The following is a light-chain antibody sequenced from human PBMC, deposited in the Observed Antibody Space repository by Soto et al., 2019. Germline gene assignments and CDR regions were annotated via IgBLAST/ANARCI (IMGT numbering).Light chain of an antibody. J-gene: IGKJ1*01. V-gene: IGKV3-20*01. CDR1: QSVPANF. CDR2: GAS. Sequence: EIVLTQSPGTLSLSPGESATLSCRASQSVPANFVAWYQQNPGQAPRLLIHGASTRATDIPDRFSGSGSGTDFTLTISRLEPEDFAVYHCQQYGSPPKTLGQGTKVDLK. CDR3: QQYGSPPKT.